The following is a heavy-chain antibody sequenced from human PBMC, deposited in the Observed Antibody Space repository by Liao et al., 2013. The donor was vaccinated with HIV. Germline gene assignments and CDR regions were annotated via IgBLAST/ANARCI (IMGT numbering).Heavy chain of an antibody. CDR3: ARGAAGDPIDY. V-gene: IGHV4-61*02. Sequence: QVQLQESGPGLVKPSQTLSLTCTVSGGSISSGSYYWSWIRQPAGKGLEWIGRIYTSGSTNYNPSLQSRVTISLDTSKNQISLKLSSVTAADTAVYYCARGAAGDPIDYWGQGTLVTVSS. D-gene: IGHD6-13*01. J-gene: IGHJ4*02. CDR2: IYTSGST. CDR1: GGSISSGSYY.